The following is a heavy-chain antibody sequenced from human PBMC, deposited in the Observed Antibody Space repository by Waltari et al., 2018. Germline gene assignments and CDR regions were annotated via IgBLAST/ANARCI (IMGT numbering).Heavy chain of an antibody. CDR2: IKHDGTTK. Sequence: EIQVVESGGGLVQPGGCLSLSCTASGFTFSRDWMSWVRQAPGKGLEWVANIKHDGTTKFYLDSVKGRFTISRDNAQNTVYLQMNSLRVEDTALYYCARAVDVADYWGQGTLVTVSS. CDR1: GFTFSRDW. CDR3: ARAVDVADY. J-gene: IGHJ4*02. D-gene: IGHD5-12*01. V-gene: IGHV3-7*01.